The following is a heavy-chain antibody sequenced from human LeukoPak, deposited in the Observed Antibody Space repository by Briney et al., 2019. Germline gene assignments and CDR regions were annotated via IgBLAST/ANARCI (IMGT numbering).Heavy chain of an antibody. D-gene: IGHD3-22*01. Sequence: ASVKVSCKASGYTFTSYDINWVRQATGQGLEWMGWMNPNSGNTGYAQKFQGRVTITRNTSISTAYTELSSLRSEDTAVYYCARDSYYDSNWFDPWGQGTLVTVSS. J-gene: IGHJ5*02. CDR3: ARDSYYDSNWFDP. CDR1: GYTFTSYD. V-gene: IGHV1-8*03. CDR2: MNPNSGNT.